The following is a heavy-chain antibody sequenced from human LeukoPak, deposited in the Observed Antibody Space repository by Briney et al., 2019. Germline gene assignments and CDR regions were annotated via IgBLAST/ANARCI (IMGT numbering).Heavy chain of an antibody. Sequence: GGSLRLSCAASGFTFSDYYMSWIRQAPGKGLEWVSFISTSSSYIYYADSVKGRFTVSRDNAKNSLYLQMNSLRAEDTAVYYCARASSSWYYFDYWGQGTLVTVSS. D-gene: IGHD6-13*01. V-gene: IGHV3-11*06. CDR1: GFTFSDYY. J-gene: IGHJ4*02. CDR3: ARASSSWYYFDY. CDR2: ISTSSSYI.